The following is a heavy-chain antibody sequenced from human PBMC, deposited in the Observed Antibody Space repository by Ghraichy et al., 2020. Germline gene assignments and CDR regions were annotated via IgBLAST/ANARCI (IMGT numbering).Heavy chain of an antibody. Sequence: ETLSLTCAVYGGSFSGYYWSWIRQPPGKGLEWIGEINHSGSTNYNPSLKSRVTISVDTSKNQFSLKLSSVTAADTAVYYCARGPYCSGGSCYRGMDVWGQGTTVTVSS. V-gene: IGHV4-34*01. CDR2: INHSGST. CDR1: GGSFSGYY. CDR3: ARGPYCSGGSCYRGMDV. D-gene: IGHD2-15*01. J-gene: IGHJ6*02.